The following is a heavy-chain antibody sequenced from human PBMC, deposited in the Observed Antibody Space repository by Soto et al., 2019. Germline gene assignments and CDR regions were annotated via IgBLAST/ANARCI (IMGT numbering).Heavy chain of an antibody. J-gene: IGHJ5*02. CDR2: INPNSGGT. CDR3: ARPHYYCSGSHINWFDP. V-gene: IGHV1-2*02. D-gene: IGHD3-10*01. CDR1: GYTFTGYY. Sequence: QVQRVQSGAEVKKPGASLKVSCKASGYTFTGYYMHWVRQAPGHGLEWMGWINPNSGGTNYAQKFQGRVTRTRDTSISTSYMELSRLRSDDSAVYYCARPHYYCSGSHINWFDPWGQGTLVTVSS.